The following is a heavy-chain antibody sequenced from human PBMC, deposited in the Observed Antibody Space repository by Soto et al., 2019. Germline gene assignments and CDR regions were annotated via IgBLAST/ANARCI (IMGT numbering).Heavy chain of an antibody. CDR2: IYYSGST. V-gene: IGHV4-31*03. J-gene: IGHJ4*02. Sequence: PSETLSLTCTVSGGSISSGGYYWSWIRQHPGKGLEWIGYIYYSGSTYYNPSLKSRVTISVDTSKDQFSLKLSSVTAADTAVYYCAREGGYSYGPESRFVDYWGQGTLVTVSS. CDR3: AREGGYSYGPESRFVDY. D-gene: IGHD5-18*01. CDR1: GGSISSGGYY.